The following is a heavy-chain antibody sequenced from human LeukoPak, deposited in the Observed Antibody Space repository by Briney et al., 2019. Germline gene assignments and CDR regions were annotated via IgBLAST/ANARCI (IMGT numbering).Heavy chain of an antibody. CDR1: GLTFSSYG. CDR3: AKDPAPNYYDYYGMDV. Sequence: PVRSLRLSCAASGLTFSSYGMHWVRQAPGKGLEWVAGASKDGSNKYYAASVKGRFTISRDNSKNTLYLHMNSLRAEDTAAYYCAKDPAPNYYDYYGMDVWGQGTTVTVSS. CDR2: ASKDGSNK. J-gene: IGHJ6*02. V-gene: IGHV3-30*18.